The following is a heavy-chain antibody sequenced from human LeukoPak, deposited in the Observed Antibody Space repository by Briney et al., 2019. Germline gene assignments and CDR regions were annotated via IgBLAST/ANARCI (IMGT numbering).Heavy chain of an antibody. D-gene: IGHD3-22*01. CDR2: ISWNSGSI. J-gene: IGHJ3*02. V-gene: IGHV3-9*01. CDR3: AKARGSGYYYDAFDI. Sequence: GGSLRLSCAASGFTFDDYAMHWVRQAPGKGLEWVSGISWNSGSIGYADSVKGRFTISRDNAKNSLYLQMNSLRAEDTALYYCAKARGSGYYYDAFDIWGQGTMVTVSS. CDR1: GFTFDDYA.